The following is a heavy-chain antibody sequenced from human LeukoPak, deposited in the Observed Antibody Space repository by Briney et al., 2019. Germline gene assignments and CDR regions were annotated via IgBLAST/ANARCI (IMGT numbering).Heavy chain of an antibody. CDR2: INPSGGSI. D-gene: IGHD5-24*01. Sequence: VASVKVSCKASGYTFTSYYMHWVRQAPGQGLEWMGIINPSGGSISYAQKFQGRVTMTRDMSTSTVYMELSSLRSEDTAVYYCARDRSELQSDYYYYYYYMDVWGKGTTVTVSS. CDR1: GYTFTSYY. CDR3: ARDRSELQSDYYYYYYYMDV. J-gene: IGHJ6*03. V-gene: IGHV1-46*01.